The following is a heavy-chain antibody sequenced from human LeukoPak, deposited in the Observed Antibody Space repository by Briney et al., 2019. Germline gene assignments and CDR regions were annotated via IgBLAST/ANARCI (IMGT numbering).Heavy chain of an antibody. D-gene: IGHD2-2*01. J-gene: IGHJ4*02. CDR1: GFTFSGYW. CDR2: IKQDGSEK. Sequence: GGSLRLSCAASGFTFSGYWMSWVRLAPGKGLEWVANIKQDGSEKYYVDSVKGRFTISRDNAMNSLYLQLNSLGAEDTAVYYCARDRIVVPAAHYFDYWGQGTLVTVSS. V-gene: IGHV3-7*01. CDR3: ARDRIVVPAAHYFDY.